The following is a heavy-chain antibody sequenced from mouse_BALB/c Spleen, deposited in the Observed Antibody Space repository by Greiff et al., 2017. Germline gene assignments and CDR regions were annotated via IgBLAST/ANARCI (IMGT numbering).Heavy chain of an antibody. CDR1: GYTFTSYW. CDR3: TRSGGNYYFDY. J-gene: IGHJ2*01. Sequence: QVQLKQPGAELVKPGASVKMSCKASGYTFTSYWMHWVKQRPGQGLEWIGVIDPSDSYTSYNQKFKGKATLTVDTSSSTAYMQLSSLTSEDSAVYYCTRSGGNYYFDYWGQGTTLTVSS. V-gene: IGHV1S127*01. D-gene: IGHD2-1*01. CDR2: IDPSDSYT.